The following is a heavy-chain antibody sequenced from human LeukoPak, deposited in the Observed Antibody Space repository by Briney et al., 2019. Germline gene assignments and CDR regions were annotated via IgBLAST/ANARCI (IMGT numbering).Heavy chain of an antibody. CDR2: IYSTGST. J-gene: IGHJ4*02. CDR1: GGSISSYY. D-gene: IGHD6-13*01. Sequence: SETLSLTCTVSGGSISSYYWSWIRQPAGKGLEWIGRIYSTGSTNYKASLKSRVTMSVDPSKNQLALRLRSVTAADAAVYYCAREIASAGTAGFDFWGQGALVTVSS. V-gene: IGHV4-4*07. CDR3: AREIASAGTAGFDF.